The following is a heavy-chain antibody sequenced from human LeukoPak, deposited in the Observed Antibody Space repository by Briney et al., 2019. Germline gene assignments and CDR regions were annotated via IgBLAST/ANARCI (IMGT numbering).Heavy chain of an antibody. CDR1: GFTFSSYA. Sequence: GGSLRLSCAASGFTFSSYAMSWVRQAPGKGLEWVSGISGSSGMTYYTDSVKGRFTISRDTSKNTLYLQMNSLRVDDTAVYYCAKDSRAALPSHYGMDVWGQGTTVTVSS. D-gene: IGHD6-25*01. V-gene: IGHV3-23*01. J-gene: IGHJ6*02. CDR2: ISGSSGMT. CDR3: AKDSRAALPSHYGMDV.